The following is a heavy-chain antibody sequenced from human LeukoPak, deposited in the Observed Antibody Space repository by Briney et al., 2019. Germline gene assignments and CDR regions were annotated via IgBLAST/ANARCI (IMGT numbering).Heavy chain of an antibody. CDR2: VSYDETNK. CDR1: GFTFSSYA. V-gene: IGHV3-30-3*01. D-gene: IGHD2-2*01. CDR3: ARAFGCSGTSCHARWGYYYYAMDV. Sequence: GGSLRLSCAASGFTFSSYAMHWVRQAPGKGLEWVAVVSYDETNKYYADSVKGRFTISRDNSKNTVYLQMSSLRAEDTAMYHCARAFGCSGTSCHARWGYYYYAMDVWGQGTTVTVSS. J-gene: IGHJ6*02.